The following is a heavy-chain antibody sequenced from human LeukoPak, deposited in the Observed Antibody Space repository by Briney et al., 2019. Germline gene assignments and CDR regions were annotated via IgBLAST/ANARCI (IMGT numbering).Heavy chain of an antibody. CDR1: GGTFNTYA. Sequence: SVKASCKASGGTFNTYAISWVRQAPGQGLEWMGGLLPIFGTANYAQKFQGRVTITADESTSTAYMELSSLRSEDTAVCYCARDKRPFGVDTSPYYMDVWGKGTTVTVSS. CDR3: ARDKRPFGVDTSPYYMDV. J-gene: IGHJ6*03. D-gene: IGHD3-3*01. V-gene: IGHV1-69*13. CDR2: LLPIFGTA.